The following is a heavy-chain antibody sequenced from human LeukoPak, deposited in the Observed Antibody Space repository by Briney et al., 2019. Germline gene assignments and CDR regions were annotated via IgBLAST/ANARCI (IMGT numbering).Heavy chain of an antibody. V-gene: IGHV3-30*18. CDR1: GFTFSNYG. Sequence: GGSLRLSCAASGFTFSNYGMHWVRQAPGKGLEWAALISYDGSYKYYADSVKGRFTISRDNSKNTLYLQMNSLRAEDTAVYYCAKDLGSWADYWGQGTLVTVSS. D-gene: IGHD6-13*01. CDR2: ISYDGSYK. CDR3: AKDLGSWADY. J-gene: IGHJ4*02.